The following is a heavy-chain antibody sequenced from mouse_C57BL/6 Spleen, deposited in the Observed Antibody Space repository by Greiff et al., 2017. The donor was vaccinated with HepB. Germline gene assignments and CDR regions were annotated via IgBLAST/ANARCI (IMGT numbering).Heavy chain of an antibody. D-gene: IGHD2-4*01. V-gene: IGHV1-52*01. J-gene: IGHJ2*01. CDR1: GYTFTSYW. CDR2: IDPSDSET. Sequence: QVQLQQPGAELLRPGSSVKLSCKASGYTFTSYWMHWVKQRPIQGLEWIGNIDPSDSETHYNQKFKDKATLTVDKSSSTAYMQLSSLTSEDSAVYYCARWDDYDKFDYWGQGTTLTVSS. CDR3: ARWDDYDKFDY.